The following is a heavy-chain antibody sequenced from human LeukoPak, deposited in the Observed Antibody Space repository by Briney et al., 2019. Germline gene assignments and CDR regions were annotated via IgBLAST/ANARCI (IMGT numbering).Heavy chain of an antibody. V-gene: IGHV3-30-3*01. Sequence: GRSLRLSCAASGFTFSSYAMHWVRQAPGKGLEWVAVISYDGSNKYYADSVKGRFTISRDNSKNTLYLQMNSLRAEDTAVYYCARKFTMIVNALSPWGQGTLVTVSS. D-gene: IGHD3-22*01. J-gene: IGHJ5*02. CDR1: GFTFSSYA. CDR3: ARKFTMIVNALSP. CDR2: ISYDGSNK.